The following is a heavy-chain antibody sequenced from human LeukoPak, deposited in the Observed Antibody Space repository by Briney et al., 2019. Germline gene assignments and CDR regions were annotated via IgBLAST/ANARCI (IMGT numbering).Heavy chain of an antibody. J-gene: IGHJ4*02. D-gene: IGHD3-22*01. CDR3: ARGWGIHYYDSSGPFDY. Sequence: GGSLRLSCAASGFTFSSYAMSWVRQAPGKGLEWVSVMSGSGGSTYYADSVKGRFTISRDNSKNTLYLQMNSLRAEDTAVYYCARGWGIHYYDSSGPFDYWGQGTLVTVSS. CDR1: GFTFSSYA. CDR2: MSGSGGST. V-gene: IGHV3-23*01.